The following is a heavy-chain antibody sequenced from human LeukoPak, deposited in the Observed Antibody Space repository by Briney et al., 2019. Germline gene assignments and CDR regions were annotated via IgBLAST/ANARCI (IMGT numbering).Heavy chain of an antibody. V-gene: IGHV3-9*01. Sequence: GRSLRLSCAASGFTFDDYAMHWVRQAPGKGLEWVSGISWNSGSIGYADSVKGRFTISRDNAKNSLYLQMNSLRAEDTALYYCAKEGCRAAGNCGDAFDIWGQGTMVTVSS. D-gene: IGHD6-13*01. CDR2: ISWNSGSI. CDR3: AKEGCRAAGNCGDAFDI. J-gene: IGHJ3*02. CDR1: GFTFDDYA.